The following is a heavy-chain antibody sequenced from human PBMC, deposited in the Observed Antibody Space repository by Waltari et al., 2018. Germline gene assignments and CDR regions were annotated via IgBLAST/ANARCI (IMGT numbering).Heavy chain of an antibody. CDR3: AIGGVETSWYWRY. J-gene: IGHJ4*02. CDR2: IKTDGSET. CDR1: GFTLSTPW. V-gene: IGHV3-7*01. D-gene: IGHD6-13*01. Sequence: EVQVVESGGGLVQPGGSMRTSWAASGFTLSTPWRTWVRQAPGKGLEWVANIKTDGSETYYVDSVKGRFTISRDNTKNSLYLQMSSLRAEDTAVYYCAIGGVETSWYWRYWGQGTLVTVSS.